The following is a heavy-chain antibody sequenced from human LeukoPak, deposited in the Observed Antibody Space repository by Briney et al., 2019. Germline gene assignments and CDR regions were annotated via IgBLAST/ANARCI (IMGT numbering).Heavy chain of an antibody. Sequence: SETLSLTCTVSGGSISSYFWNWIRQPPGKGLEWIGSIPQSGSPNYNPSLKSRVTISIDTSKNQFSLNLSSVTAADTAVYYCARAATGSAYSPPNSWGQGTLVTVSS. CDR2: IPQSGSP. D-gene: IGHD3-22*01. V-gene: IGHV4-59*01. J-gene: IGHJ4*02. CDR3: ARAATGSAYSPPNS. CDR1: GGSISSYF.